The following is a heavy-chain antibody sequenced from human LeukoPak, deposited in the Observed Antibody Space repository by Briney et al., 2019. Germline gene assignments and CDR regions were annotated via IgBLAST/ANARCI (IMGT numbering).Heavy chain of an antibody. J-gene: IGHJ4*02. V-gene: IGHV5-51*01. Sequence: GESLKISCKTSVFSFTNYWIAWVRQMPGEGLEWMGSIYPGDSDTRYNPSFQGQVTISADRSIRTAYLQWSSLKASDTAMYYCARLLGRGTSGDYWGQGTLVTVSS. CDR2: IYPGDSDT. D-gene: IGHD1-14*01. CDR3: ARLLGRGTSGDY. CDR1: VFSFTNYW.